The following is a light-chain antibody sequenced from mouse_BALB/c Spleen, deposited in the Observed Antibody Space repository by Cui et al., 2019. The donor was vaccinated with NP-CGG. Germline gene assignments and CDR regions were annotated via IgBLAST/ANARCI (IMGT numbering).Light chain of an antibody. CDR3: ALWYSNHWV. V-gene: IGLV1*01. CDR2: GTN. J-gene: IGLJ1*01. Sequence: AVVTQESALTTTPGDTVTLTCRSSTGAVTTSNYANWVQEKPDHLFTGLIGGTNNRAPGVPARFSGSLIGDKAALTITGAQTEDEAIYFCALWYSNHWVFGGGTKRTVL. CDR1: TGAVTTSNY.